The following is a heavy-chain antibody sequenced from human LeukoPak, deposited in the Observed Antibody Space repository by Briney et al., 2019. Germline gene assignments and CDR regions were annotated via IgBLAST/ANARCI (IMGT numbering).Heavy chain of an antibody. CDR3: ARVLGDTPVYFQH. V-gene: IGHV1-69*05. J-gene: IGHJ1*01. Sequence: ASVKVSCKASGGIFSSYAISWVRQAPGQGLEWMGGIIPIFGTANYAQKFQGRVTITTDESTSTAYMELSSLRSEDTAVYYCARVLGDTPVYFQHWGQGTLVTVSS. CDR1: GGIFSSYA. CDR2: IIPIFGTA. D-gene: IGHD3-10*01.